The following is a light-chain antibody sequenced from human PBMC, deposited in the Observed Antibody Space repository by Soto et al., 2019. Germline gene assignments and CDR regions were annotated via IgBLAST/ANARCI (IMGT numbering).Light chain of an antibody. J-gene: IGKJ1*01. CDR1: QSVSRY. Sequence: VLTQSPGTLSLSPGERATLSCRASQSVSRYLVWYQQKPGQAPRLLIYGASSRASGIPDRFSGSGSGTDFTLTVSSLQSEDFAVYYCQQYNNWPRTFGQGTKVGIK. V-gene: IGKV3D-15*01. CDR3: QQYNNWPRT. CDR2: GAS.